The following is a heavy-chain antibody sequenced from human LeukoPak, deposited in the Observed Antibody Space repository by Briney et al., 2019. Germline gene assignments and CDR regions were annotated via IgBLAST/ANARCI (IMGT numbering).Heavy chain of an antibody. CDR2: IYHSGST. D-gene: IGHD2-15*01. J-gene: IGHJ5*02. Sequence: SETLSLTCTVSGGSISSGGYYWSWIRQPPGKGLEWIGYIYHSGSTYYNPSLKSRVTISVDKSKNQFSLKLSSVTAADTAVYYCARGNIVVVVAVSNWFDPWGQGTLVTVSS. CDR3: ARGNIVVVVAVSNWFDP. V-gene: IGHV4-30-2*01. CDR1: GGSISSGGYY.